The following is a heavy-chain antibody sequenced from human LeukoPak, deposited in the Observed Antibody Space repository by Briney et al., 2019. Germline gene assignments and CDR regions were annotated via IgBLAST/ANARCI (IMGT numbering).Heavy chain of an antibody. J-gene: IGHJ4*02. V-gene: IGHV4-38-2*02. D-gene: IGHD1-26*01. CDR2: IYHSGST. Sequence: SETLSLTCTVSGYSISSGYYWGWIRQPPGKGLEWIGSIYHSGSTYYNPSLKSRVTISVDTSKNQFPLKLSSVTAADTAVYYCARIRVGATMRYWGQGTLVTVSS. CDR3: ARIRVGATMRY. CDR1: GYSISSGYY.